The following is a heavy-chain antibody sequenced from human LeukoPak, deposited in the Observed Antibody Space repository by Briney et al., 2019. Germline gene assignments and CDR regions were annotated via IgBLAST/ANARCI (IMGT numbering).Heavy chain of an antibody. J-gene: IGHJ5*02. Sequence: KPSETLSLTCTVSGGSISSSSYYWGWIRQPPGKGLEWIGSIYYSGSTYYNPSLKSRVTISVDTSKNQFSLKLSSVTAADTAVYYCARALDFWSGYSYNWFDPWGQGTLVTVSS. V-gene: IGHV4-39*01. CDR2: IYYSGST. CDR1: GGSISSSSYY. CDR3: ARALDFWSGYSYNWFDP. D-gene: IGHD3-3*01.